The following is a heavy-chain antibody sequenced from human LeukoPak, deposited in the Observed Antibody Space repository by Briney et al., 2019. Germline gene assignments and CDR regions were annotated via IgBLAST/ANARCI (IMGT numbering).Heavy chain of an antibody. V-gene: IGHV1-2*02. Sequence: GASVRVSPTASGYTFTGYYMHWVRQAPGQGLEWMGWINPNSGGRNYAQKFQGRVTMTRDTSISTAYMELSRLRSDDTAVYYCARGNYDILTGYYIFDYWGQGTLVTVSS. CDR3: ARGNYDILTGYYIFDY. CDR2: INPNSGGR. J-gene: IGHJ4*02. D-gene: IGHD3-9*01. CDR1: GYTFTGYY.